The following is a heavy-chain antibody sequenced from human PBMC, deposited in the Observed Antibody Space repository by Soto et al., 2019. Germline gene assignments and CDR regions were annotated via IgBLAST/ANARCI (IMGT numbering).Heavy chain of an antibody. J-gene: IGHJ4*02. CDR2: IYYSGST. CDR3: ARVKYCSSTSCPPRVDY. D-gene: IGHD2-2*01. CDR1: GGSISSYY. V-gene: IGHV4-59*01. Sequence: QVQLQESGPGLVKPSETLSLTCTVSGGSISSYYWSWIRQPPGKGLEWIGYIYYSGSTNYNPSLKSRVTMSVDTSKNQFSLKLSSVTAADTAVYYCARVKYCSSTSCPPRVDYWGQGTLVTVSS.